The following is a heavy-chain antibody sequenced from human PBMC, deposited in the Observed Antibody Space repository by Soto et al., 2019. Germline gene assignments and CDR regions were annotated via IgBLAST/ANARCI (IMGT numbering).Heavy chain of an antibody. D-gene: IGHD4-17*01. CDR2: INSDGSST. V-gene: IGHV3-74*01. CDR1: GFTFSSYW. Sequence: EVQLVESGGGLVQPGGSLRLSCAASGFTFSSYWMHWVRQAPGKGLVWVSRINSDGSSTSYADSVKGRFTISRDNAKNTLYLQMNSLRAEDTAVYYCAREWDYGDYPKGHGYWGQGTLVTVSS. CDR3: AREWDYGDYPKGHGY. J-gene: IGHJ4*02.